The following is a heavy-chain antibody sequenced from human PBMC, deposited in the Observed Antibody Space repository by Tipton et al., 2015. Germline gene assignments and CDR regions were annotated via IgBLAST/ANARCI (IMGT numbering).Heavy chain of an antibody. CDR2: ISGSGGRT. J-gene: IGHJ4*01. CDR3: AKVPPPQYSGSGSLDD. V-gene: IGHV3-23*01. D-gene: IGHD3-10*01. Sequence: SLSLTCAASGLTFSNYSMSWVRQNPGKGLEWLSVISGSGGRTYYADSVKGSFTISRDSSKNTLYLQMNTLRAGDTAVYYCAKVPPPQYSGSGSLDDWGHGSLSTVSS. CDR1: GLTFSNYS.